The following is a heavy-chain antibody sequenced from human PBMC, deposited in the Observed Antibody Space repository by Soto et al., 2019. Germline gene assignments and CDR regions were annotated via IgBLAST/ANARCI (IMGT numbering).Heavy chain of an antibody. J-gene: IGHJ6*02. CDR1: GFTFSSYE. Sequence: LRLSCAASGFTFSSYEMNWVRQAPGKGLEWVSYISSSGSTIYYADSVKGRFTISRDNAKNSLYLQMNSLRAEDTAVYYCARAMVRGVIIYYYYGMDVWGQGTTVTVSS. CDR2: ISSSGSTI. V-gene: IGHV3-48*03. CDR3: ARAMVRGVIIYYYYGMDV. D-gene: IGHD3-10*01.